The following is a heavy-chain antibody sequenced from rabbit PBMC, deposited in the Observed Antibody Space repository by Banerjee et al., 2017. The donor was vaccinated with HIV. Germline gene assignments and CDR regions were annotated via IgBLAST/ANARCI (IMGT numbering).Heavy chain of an antibody. CDR2: IDNGDGST. J-gene: IGHJ4*01. Sequence: QEQLVESGGGLVQPEGSLTLTCKASGFDFSSNVMCWVRQAPGKGPEWIACIDNGDGSTYYANWVNGRFTISRSTSLNTVTLQMTSLTAADTATYFCARDGGSSVYTQYYFNLWGPGTLVTVS. CDR1: GFDFSSNV. D-gene: IGHD8-1*01. CDR3: ARDGGSSVYTQYYFNL. V-gene: IGHV1S47*01.